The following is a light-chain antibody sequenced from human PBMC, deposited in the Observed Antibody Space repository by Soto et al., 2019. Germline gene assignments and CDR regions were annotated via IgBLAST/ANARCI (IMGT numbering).Light chain of an antibody. CDR2: EVS. V-gene: IGLV2-18*02. J-gene: IGLJ2*01. Sequence: QSALTQPPSVSGSPGQSVTISCTGTSSDVGSYNRVSWYQQPPGTAPKLMIYEVSNRPSGVPDRFSGTKSGNTASLTISGLQAEDEADYYCSSYTSSSIWLFGGGTKLTV. CDR1: SSDVGSYNR. CDR3: SSYTSSSIWL.